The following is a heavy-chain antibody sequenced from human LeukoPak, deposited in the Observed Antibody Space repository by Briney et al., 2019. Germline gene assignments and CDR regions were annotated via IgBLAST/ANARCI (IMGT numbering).Heavy chain of an antibody. CDR1: GGSISSTNCY. CDR3: ARLPTDYYGSGSPDG. J-gene: IGHJ4*02. D-gene: IGHD3-10*01. V-gene: IGHV4-39*01. Sequence: SETLSLTCTVSGGSISSTNCYWGWIRQPLGKGLEWIGSIYYSGSTYYNPSLKSRVTISVDTSKNQFSLKLSSVAAADMAVYYCARLPTDYYGSGSPDGWGQGTLVTVSS. CDR2: IYYSGST.